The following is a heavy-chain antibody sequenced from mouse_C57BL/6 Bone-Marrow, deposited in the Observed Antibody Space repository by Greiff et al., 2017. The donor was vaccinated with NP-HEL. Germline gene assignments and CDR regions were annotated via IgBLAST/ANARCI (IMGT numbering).Heavy chain of an antibody. Sequence: QVQLKESGPGLVAPSQSLSITCTVSGFSLNSYAISWVRQPPGKGLEWLGVIWTGGGTNYNSALKSRLSISKDNSKSQVFLKMNSLQTDDTARYYCASNSWLLREAMDYWGQGTSVTVSS. CDR2: IWTGGGT. D-gene: IGHD1-1*01. J-gene: IGHJ4*01. V-gene: IGHV2-9-1*01. CDR1: GFSLNSYA. CDR3: ASNSWLLREAMDY.